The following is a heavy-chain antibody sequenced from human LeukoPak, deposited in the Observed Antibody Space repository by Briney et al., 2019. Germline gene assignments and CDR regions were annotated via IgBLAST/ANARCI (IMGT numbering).Heavy chain of an antibody. D-gene: IGHD5-24*01. Sequence: GGSLRLSCAASGFTFSSYGMSWVRQAPGKGLEWVSAISGSGGSTYYADSVKGRFTISRDNAKNSLYLQMNSLRAEDTAVYYCARGVMATSWGQGTLVTVSS. V-gene: IGHV3-23*01. CDR1: GFTFSSYG. CDR3: ARGVMATS. CDR2: ISGSGGST. J-gene: IGHJ4*02.